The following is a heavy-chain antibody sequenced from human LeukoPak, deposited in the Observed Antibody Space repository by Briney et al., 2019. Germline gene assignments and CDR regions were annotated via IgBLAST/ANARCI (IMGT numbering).Heavy chain of an antibody. V-gene: IGHV3-21*01. CDR3: ARGGNLYCSATSCYDFDF. CDR2: ISSSSSYI. CDR1: GFTFSRYS. Sequence: GGSLRLSCAASGFTFSRYSMNWVRQAPGKGLEWVSSISSSSSYIYYGDSVKGRFTISRDNAKNSLYLQINSLRAEDTAVYYCARGGNLYCSATSCYDFDFWGQGTLVTVSS. J-gene: IGHJ4*02. D-gene: IGHD2-2*01.